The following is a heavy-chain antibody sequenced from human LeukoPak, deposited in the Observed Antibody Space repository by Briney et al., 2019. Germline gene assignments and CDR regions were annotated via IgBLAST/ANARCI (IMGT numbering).Heavy chain of an antibody. J-gene: IGHJ6*03. D-gene: IGHD1-14*01. CDR3: ARDFRGFGLRNYMDV. Sequence: GGSLRLSCAASGFTFSSYAMHWVRQAPGKGLEYVSAISSNGGSTYYANSVKGRFTISRDNSKNTLYLQMGSLRAEDMAVYYCARDFRGFGLRNYMDVWGKGTTVTVSS. CDR1: GFTFSSYA. CDR2: ISSNGGST. V-gene: IGHV3-64*01.